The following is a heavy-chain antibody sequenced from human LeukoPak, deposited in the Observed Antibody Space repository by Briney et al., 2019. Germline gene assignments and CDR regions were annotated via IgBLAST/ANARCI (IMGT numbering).Heavy chain of an antibody. V-gene: IGHV4-59*01. CDR2: IYYSGST. Sequence: KPSETLALTRTVSGGSLSSYYWSWVRQPPGKGLEWVGYIYYSGSTNYNASLTNRVTISVDTSKNQFSLKLSSVTAADTAVYYCAREVGYCSGGSCYSYFDYWGQGTLVTVSS. D-gene: IGHD2-15*01. CDR3: AREVGYCSGGSCYSYFDY. J-gene: IGHJ4*02. CDR1: GGSLSSYY.